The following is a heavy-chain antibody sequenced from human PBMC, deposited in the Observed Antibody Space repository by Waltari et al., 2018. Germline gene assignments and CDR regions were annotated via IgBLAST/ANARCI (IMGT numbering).Heavy chain of an antibody. Sequence: QLQLQESGPGLVKPSETLSLTCPVSGGSISSSSYYWGWIRQPPGKGLEWIGSIYYSGSTYYNPSLKSRVTISVDTSKNQFSLKLSSVTAADTAVYYCATATITEGYFDYWGQGTLVTVSS. CDR2: IYYSGST. CDR3: ATATITEGYFDY. V-gene: IGHV4-39*01. CDR1: GGSISSSSYY. J-gene: IGHJ4*02.